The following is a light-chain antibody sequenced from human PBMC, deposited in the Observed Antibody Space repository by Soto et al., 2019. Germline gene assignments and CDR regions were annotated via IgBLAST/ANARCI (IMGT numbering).Light chain of an antibody. CDR2: AAF. V-gene: IGKV3-20*01. CDR3: HQHGSVPYT. Sequence: ETVMTQSPGTLVLSPGDRATLSCRSSQSVGSNALAWFQQKPGQAPRLLIYAAFTRATGIPDRFSGSGSGTDFTLTISRLEPEDCAVYDCHQHGSVPYTFGQGTKLEIK. J-gene: IGKJ2*01. CDR1: QSVGSNA.